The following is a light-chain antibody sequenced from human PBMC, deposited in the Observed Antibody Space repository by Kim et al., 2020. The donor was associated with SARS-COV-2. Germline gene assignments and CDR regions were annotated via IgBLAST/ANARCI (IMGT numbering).Light chain of an antibody. J-gene: IGKJ1*01. CDR3: HQYGSSPWT. V-gene: IGKV3D-20*01. Sequence: QKPGLAPRLLIYDGSTRAIGIPDSFIGSWSGTDFTLTISRLEPEYFAFYYCHQYGSSPWTFGQGTKV. CDR2: DGS.